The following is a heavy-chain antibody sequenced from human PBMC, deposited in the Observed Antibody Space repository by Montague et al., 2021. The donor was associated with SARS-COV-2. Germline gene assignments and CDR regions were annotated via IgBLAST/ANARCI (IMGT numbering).Heavy chain of an antibody. CDR1: GFYFSYA. V-gene: IGHV3-30*04. CDR3: ARESGSFHDGGYFDY. CDR2: ISNDGSNK. D-gene: IGHD1-26*01. Sequence: SLRLSCAASGFYFSYAMHWVHQAPGKGLEWVALISNDGSNKHYADSVKGRFTISRDNSKSTLYLQMNSLRTEDTAVYYCARESGSFHDGGYFDYWGQGSLVTVSS. J-gene: IGHJ4*02.